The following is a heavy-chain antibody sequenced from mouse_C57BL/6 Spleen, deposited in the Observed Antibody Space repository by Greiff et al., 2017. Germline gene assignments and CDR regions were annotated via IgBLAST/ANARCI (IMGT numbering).Heavy chain of an antibody. V-gene: IGHV10-1*01. CDR3: VRASIYYDYGFAY. Sequence: EVNLVESGGGLVQPKGSLKLSCAASGFSFNTYAMNWVRQAPGKGLEWVARIRSKSNNYATYYADSVKDRFTISRDDSESMLYLQMNNLKTEDTAMYYCVRASIYYDYGFAYWGQGTLVTVSA. D-gene: IGHD2-4*01. CDR2: IRSKSNNYAT. J-gene: IGHJ3*01. CDR1: GFSFNTYA.